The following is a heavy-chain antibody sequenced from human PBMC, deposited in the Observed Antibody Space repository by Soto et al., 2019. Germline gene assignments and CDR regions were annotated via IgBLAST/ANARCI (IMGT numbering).Heavy chain of an antibody. CDR2: ISWDSGTI. Sequence: EVQLVESGGGLVQPGRSLRLSCAASGSTFDNCGMHWVRQAPGKGLEWVSGISWDSGTIGYADSVKGRFIISRDDAKNSLYLQMNSLRGEDTALYYCVQGRYPTMATPLDHWGQGTLVTVSS. V-gene: IGHV3-9*01. CDR3: VQGRYPTMATPLDH. CDR1: GSTFDNCG. D-gene: IGHD5-12*01. J-gene: IGHJ5*02.